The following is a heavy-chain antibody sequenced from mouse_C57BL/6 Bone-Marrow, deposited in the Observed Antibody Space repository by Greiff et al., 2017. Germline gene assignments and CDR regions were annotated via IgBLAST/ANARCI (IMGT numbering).Heavy chain of an antibody. J-gene: IGHJ1*03. D-gene: IGHD1-1*01. CDR1: GYTFTDYN. V-gene: IGHV1-18*01. CDR2: INTNNGGT. Sequence: EVQLKESGPELVKPGASVKIPCKASGYTFTDYNMEWVKQSHGKSLEWIGDINTNNGGTSYNQKFKGKATLTVDKSSSTAYMELRSLTSEATAVYYCARHSITTVVATGYFDVWGTGTTVTVSS. CDR3: ARHSITTVVATGYFDV.